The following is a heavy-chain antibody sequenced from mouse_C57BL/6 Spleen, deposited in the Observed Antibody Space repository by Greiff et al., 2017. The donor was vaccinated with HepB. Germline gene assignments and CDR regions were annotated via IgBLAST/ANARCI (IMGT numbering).Heavy chain of an antibody. CDR1: GYSITSGYY. CDR2: ISYDGSN. CDR3: AREGGNYPYYFDY. V-gene: IGHV3-6*01. D-gene: IGHD2-1*01. Sequence: EVQLQESGPGLVKPSQSLSLTCSVTGYSITSGYYWNWIRQFPGNKLEWMGYISYDGSNNYNPSLKNRISITRDTSKNQFFLKLNSVTTEDTATYYCAREGGNYPYYFDYWGQGTTLTVSS. J-gene: IGHJ2*01.